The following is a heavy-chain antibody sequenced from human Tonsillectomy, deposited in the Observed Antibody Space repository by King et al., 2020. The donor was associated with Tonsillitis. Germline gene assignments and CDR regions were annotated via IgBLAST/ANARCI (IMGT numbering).Heavy chain of an antibody. CDR3: AKGEVGTLAYFKY. V-gene: IGHV3-30*02. CDR1: GFTFTSYG. D-gene: IGHD1-26*01. CDR2: IRNDGSEK. Sequence: VQLVESGGGVVQPGGSLRLSCAVSGFTFTSYGMHWVRQAPGKGLEWVAFIRNDGSEKYYADSVKGRFTVSRDNSKNTLFLQINSLSAEDTALYYCAKGEVGTLAYFKYLGQGTLVTVSS. J-gene: IGHJ4*02.